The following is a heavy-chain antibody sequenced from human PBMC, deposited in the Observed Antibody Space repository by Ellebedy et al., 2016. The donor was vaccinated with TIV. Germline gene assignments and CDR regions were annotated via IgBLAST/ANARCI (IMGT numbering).Heavy chain of an antibody. J-gene: IGHJ4*02. Sequence: ASVKVSXXASGYTFTSYGISWVRQAPGQGLEWMGWISAYNGNTNYAQKFQGRVTMTRDTSTSTVYMELSSLRSEDTAVYYCARGPRIAARSWGQGTLVTVSS. V-gene: IGHV1-18*01. CDR3: ARGPRIAARS. CDR2: ISAYNGNT. CDR1: GYTFTSYG. D-gene: IGHD6-6*01.